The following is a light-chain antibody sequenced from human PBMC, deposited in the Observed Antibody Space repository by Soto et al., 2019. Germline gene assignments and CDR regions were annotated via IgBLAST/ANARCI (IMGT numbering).Light chain of an antibody. J-gene: IGKJ3*01. CDR3: QQYHTWPIT. Sequence: DIVMTQSPATLSVAPGERVTLYCRASQGVSRKLAWYQHKPGQAPRLLISGASTGATGIPARFSDSGSGTEFTLTISSLQSEDCAIYYCQQYHTWPITFGRGTKVDIK. CDR2: GAS. V-gene: IGKV3-15*01. CDR1: QGVSRK.